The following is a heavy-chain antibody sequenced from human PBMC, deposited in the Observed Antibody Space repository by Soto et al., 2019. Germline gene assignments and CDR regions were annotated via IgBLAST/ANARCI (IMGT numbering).Heavy chain of an antibody. V-gene: IGHV2-5*02. CDR1: GFSLSTSGVG. J-gene: IGHJ4*02. CDR3: AHSPITIFGVYQGPYYFDY. CDR2: IYWDDDK. Sequence: QITLKESGPTLVKPTQTLTLTCTFSGFSLSTSGVGVGWIRQPPGKALEWLALIYWDDDKRYSPSLKSRLTITKDTSKNQVVLTMTNMDPVDTATYYCAHSPITIFGVYQGPYYFDYWGQGTLVTVSS. D-gene: IGHD3-3*01.